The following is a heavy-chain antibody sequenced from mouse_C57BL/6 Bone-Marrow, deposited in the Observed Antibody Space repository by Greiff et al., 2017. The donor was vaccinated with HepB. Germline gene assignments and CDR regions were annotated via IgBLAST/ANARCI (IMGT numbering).Heavy chain of an antibody. CDR2: IRSKSSNYAT. Sequence: EVKLVESGGGLVQPKGSLKLSCAASGFTFNTYAMHWVRQAPGKGLEWVARIRSKSSNYATYYADSVKDRFTISREDSQSMLYLQMNNLKTEDTAMYYCVRGDGYYEDWYFDVWGTGTTVTVSS. CDR1: GFTFNTYA. CDR3: VRGDGYYEDWYFDV. J-gene: IGHJ1*03. D-gene: IGHD2-3*01. V-gene: IGHV10-3*01.